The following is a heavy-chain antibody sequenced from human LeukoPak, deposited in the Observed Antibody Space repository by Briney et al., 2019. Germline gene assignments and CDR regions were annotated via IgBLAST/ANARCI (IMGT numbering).Heavy chain of an antibody. D-gene: IGHD3-22*01. J-gene: IGHJ4*02. CDR1: GFTFSSYG. Sequence: GGSLRLSCAASGFTFSSYGMHWVRQAPGKGLEWVAFIRYDGSNKYYADSVKGRFTISRDNSKNTLYLQMNSLRAEDTAVYYCAKPPRPYDSSGYYYDYWGQGTLVTVSS. CDR3: AKPPRPYDSSGYYYDY. CDR2: IRYDGSNK. V-gene: IGHV3-30*02.